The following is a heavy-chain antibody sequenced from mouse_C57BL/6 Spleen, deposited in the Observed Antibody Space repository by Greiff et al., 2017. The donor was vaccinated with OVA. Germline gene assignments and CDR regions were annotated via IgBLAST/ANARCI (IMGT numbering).Heavy chain of an antibody. CDR1: GFTFTDYY. J-gene: IGHJ2*01. V-gene: IGHV7-3*01. Sequence: EVKLMESGGGLVQPGGSLSLSCAASGFTFTDYYMSWVRQPPGKALEWLGFIRNKANGYTTEYSASVKGRFTISRDNSQSILYLQMNALRAEDSATYYCARYTTTPLRYFDYWGQGTTLTVSS. CDR3: ARYTTTPLRYFDY. CDR2: IRNKANGYTT. D-gene: IGHD1-1*01.